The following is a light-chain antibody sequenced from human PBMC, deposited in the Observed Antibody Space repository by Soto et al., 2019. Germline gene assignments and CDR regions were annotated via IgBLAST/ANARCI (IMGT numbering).Light chain of an antibody. CDR1: SNDVGGYNY. V-gene: IGLV2-14*01. J-gene: IGLJ2*01. Sequence: QSALTQPASVSGSPGQSITISCTGTSNDVGGYNYVSWHQQHPGKAPKLIIYEVSNRPSGVSNRFSGSRSGNTASLTISGLQAEDEADYYCSSYADSITALLVFGGGTQLTVL. CDR2: EVS. CDR3: SSYADSITALLV.